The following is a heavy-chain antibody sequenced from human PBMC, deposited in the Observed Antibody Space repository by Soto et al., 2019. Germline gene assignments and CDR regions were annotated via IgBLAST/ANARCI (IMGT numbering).Heavy chain of an antibody. CDR3: AKIRRDTAMFQMDV. D-gene: IGHD5-18*01. V-gene: IGHV3-30*18. J-gene: IGHJ6*02. CDR1: GFTLSDYA. Sequence: GGSLRLSCATSGFTLSDYAMHWVRQAPGQGLEWVAAISFDGSNTYYADSLTGRFTISRDPSKNTLYLDMNSLRPEDTAVYYCAKIRRDTAMFQMDVWGQGTTVTVYS. CDR2: ISFDGSNT.